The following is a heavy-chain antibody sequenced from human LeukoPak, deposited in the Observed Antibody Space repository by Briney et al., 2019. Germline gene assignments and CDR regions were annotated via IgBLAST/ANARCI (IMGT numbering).Heavy chain of an antibody. Sequence: SETLSLTCTVSGGSISSYYWSWIRQPAGRGLEWIGRIYTSGSTNYNPSLKSRVTMSVDTSKNQFSLKLSSVTAADTALYYCARDAARIKSARGGGSYYNFDYWGQGTLVTVSS. V-gene: IGHV4-4*07. CDR2: IYTSGST. CDR1: GGSISSYY. CDR3: ARDAARIKSARGGGSYYNFDY. D-gene: IGHD1-26*01. J-gene: IGHJ4*02.